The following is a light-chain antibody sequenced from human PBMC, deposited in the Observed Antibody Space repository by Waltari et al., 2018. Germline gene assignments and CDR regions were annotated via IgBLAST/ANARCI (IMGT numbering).Light chain of an antibody. CDR2: EVS. J-gene: IGLJ3*02. V-gene: IGLV2-8*01. CDR1: TSHVGGSHY. CDR3: SSYAGSNTWV. Sequence: QSALTQPPSASGSPGQSVTISCTGTTSHVGGSHYFPWYQHHPGKAPKFMIYEVSKRPSGVPDRFSGSKSGNTASLTVSGLQAEDEADYYCSSYAGSNTWVFGGGTKLTVL.